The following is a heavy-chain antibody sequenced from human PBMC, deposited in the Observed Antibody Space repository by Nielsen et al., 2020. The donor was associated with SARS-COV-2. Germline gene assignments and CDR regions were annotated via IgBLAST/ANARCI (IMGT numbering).Heavy chain of an antibody. J-gene: IGHJ6*02. Sequence: VRQAPGKGLEWVAVISYDGSNKYYADSVKGRFTISRDNAKNSLYLQMNSLRAEDTAVYYCARDGIAVAGTLTYYYYYYGMDVWGQGTTVTVSS. V-gene: IGHV3-33*05. D-gene: IGHD6-19*01. CDR3: ARDGIAVAGTLTYYYYYYGMDV. CDR2: ISYDGSNK.